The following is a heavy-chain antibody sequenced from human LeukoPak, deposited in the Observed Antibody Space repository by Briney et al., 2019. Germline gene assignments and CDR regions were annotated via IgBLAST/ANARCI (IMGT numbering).Heavy chain of an antibody. D-gene: IGHD6-19*01. CDR3: AGGAVAGTFVDY. CDR2: NIPILGIA. J-gene: IGHJ4*02. CDR1: GGTFSSYA. V-gene: IGHV1-69*04. Sequence: ASVKVSCKASGGTFSSYAISWVRQAPGQGLEWMGRNIPILGIANYAQKFQGRVTITADKSTSTAYMELSSLRSEDTAVYYCAGGAVAGTFVDYWGQGTLVTVSS.